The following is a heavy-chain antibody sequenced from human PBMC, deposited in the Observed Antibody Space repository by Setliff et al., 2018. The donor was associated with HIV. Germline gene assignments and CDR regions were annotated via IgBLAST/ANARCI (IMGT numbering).Heavy chain of an antibody. J-gene: IGHJ3*02. V-gene: IGHV1-69*13. D-gene: IGHD3-10*01. CDR2: IIPLFPTS. CDR3: ARGPPYFGSGSRPVAFDI. Sequence: SVKVSCKASGGTFNTYAISWVRQAPGQGLEWMGGIIPLFPTSTYAQKFQGRVTMTADESTSTTYMDLNNLRSEDTAVYYCARGPPYFGSGSRPVAFDIWGQGTMVTVSS. CDR1: GGTFNTYA.